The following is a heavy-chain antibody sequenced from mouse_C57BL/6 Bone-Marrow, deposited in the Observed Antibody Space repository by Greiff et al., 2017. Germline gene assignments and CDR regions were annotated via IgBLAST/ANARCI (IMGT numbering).Heavy chain of an antibody. J-gene: IGHJ4*01. CDR3: ARSSTVVTTTGYYAMDY. D-gene: IGHD2-2*01. Sequence: QVQLQQSGAELARPGASVKLSCKASGYTFTSYGISWVKQRTGQGLEWIGEIYPRSGNTYYNEKFKGKATLTADKSSSTAYMELRNLTSEDSAVYFCARSSTVVTTTGYYAMDYWGRGTSATVSS. CDR1: GYTFTSYG. V-gene: IGHV1-81*01. CDR2: IYPRSGNT.